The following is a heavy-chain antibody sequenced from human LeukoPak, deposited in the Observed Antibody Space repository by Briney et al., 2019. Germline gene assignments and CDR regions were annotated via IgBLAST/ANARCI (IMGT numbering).Heavy chain of an antibody. J-gene: IGHJ3*02. CDR1: EFTLSNYW. Sequence: GGSLRPSCAASEFTLSNYWMSWVRQAPGKGLEWVANIKQDGSEKYYVYSVKGRFTISRDNAKNSLYLQMNSLRADDTAVYYCARAPYDSSGPDAFDIWGQGTMVTVSS. V-gene: IGHV3-7*01. CDR2: IKQDGSEK. CDR3: ARAPYDSSGPDAFDI. D-gene: IGHD3-22*01.